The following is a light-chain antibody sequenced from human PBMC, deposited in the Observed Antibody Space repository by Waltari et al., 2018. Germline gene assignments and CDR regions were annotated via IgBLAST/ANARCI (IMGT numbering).Light chain of an antibody. J-gene: IGLJ2*01. Sequence: SYELTQPPSVSVSPGQTASIPCSGDKLEASYVCWYQQKPGQSPVLVLHPDSKRPSGIPERFSGFNSGNTATLTISETQAMDEADYYCQAWDRNTYVVFGGGTKLTVL. CDR2: PDS. CDR3: QAWDRNTYVV. V-gene: IGLV3-1*01. CDR1: KLEASY.